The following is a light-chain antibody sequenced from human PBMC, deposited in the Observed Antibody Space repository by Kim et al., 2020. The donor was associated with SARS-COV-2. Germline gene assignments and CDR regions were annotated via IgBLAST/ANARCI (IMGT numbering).Light chain of an antibody. CDR2: ASS. Sequence: SPGERATLSCRASQSVTSSYLAWYQQKPGRAPRLLIYASSIRSTGIPDRFSGSGSGTDFTLTISRLEPEDFAVYSCLQYGYSPLTFGPGTKVDIK. CDR3: LQYGYSPLT. J-gene: IGKJ3*01. V-gene: IGKV3-20*01. CDR1: QSVTSSY.